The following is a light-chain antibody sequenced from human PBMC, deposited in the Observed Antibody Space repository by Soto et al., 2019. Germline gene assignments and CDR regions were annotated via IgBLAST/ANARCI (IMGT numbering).Light chain of an antibody. CDR1: QSLSRTN. CDR3: QQYGGSPPLT. Sequence: ENVLTQSPGTLSLSPGDRATLSCRASQSLSRTNIAWHRQQPGQAPRLLIYGASNRATGIPDRFSGSGSGTDFTLTISRLEPEDFAVYYCQQYGGSPPLTFGGGTKVEIK. CDR2: GAS. J-gene: IGKJ4*01. V-gene: IGKV3-20*01.